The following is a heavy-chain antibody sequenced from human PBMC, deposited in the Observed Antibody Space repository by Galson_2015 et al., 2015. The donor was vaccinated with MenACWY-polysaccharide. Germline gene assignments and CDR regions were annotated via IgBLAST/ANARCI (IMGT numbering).Heavy chain of an antibody. D-gene: IGHD4-23*01. V-gene: IGHV3-74*01. J-gene: IGHJ4*02. CDR1: GFTFSSHW. CDR3: SRDLARGDYGGNSA. CDR2: INIDGSST. Sequence: SLRLSCAASGFTFSSHWMNWVRQAPGKGLMWVSRINIDGSSTVYADSVKGRFTISRDNAKNTPYLQMNSLRVEDTAVYYCSRDLARGDYGGNSAWGQGTLVTVSS.